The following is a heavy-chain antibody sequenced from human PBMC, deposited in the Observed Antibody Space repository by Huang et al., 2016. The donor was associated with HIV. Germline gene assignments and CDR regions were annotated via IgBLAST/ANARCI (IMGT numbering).Heavy chain of an antibody. D-gene: IGHD3-22*01. V-gene: IGHV3-74*01. CDR1: GFSISSYW. J-gene: IGHJ4*02. CDR2: INRDGSST. CDR3: ARDPRIQSWLNFFDY. Sequence: EVQLVESGGGLVQPGGSLRLSCAASGFSISSYWMHWVRQAPGKGLVWVYRINRDGSSTSYADSVKGRFTISRDNAKNTLYLQMNSLRAEDTAVYYCARDPRIQSWLNFFDYWGQGTLVSVSS.